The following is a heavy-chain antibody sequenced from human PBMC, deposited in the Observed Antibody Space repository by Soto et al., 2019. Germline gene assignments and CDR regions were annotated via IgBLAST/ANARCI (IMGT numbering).Heavy chain of an antibody. Sequence: SLRLSCAASGFAFSNYAMSCVLQAPGKGLEWVSVISGSGGSTYYADSVKGRFTISRDNSKNTLYLQMNSLRAEDTAVYYCAKVTRNIAAAATRGWFDPWGQGTLVTVSS. D-gene: IGHD6-13*01. J-gene: IGHJ5*02. CDR2: ISGSGGST. CDR3: AKVTRNIAAAATRGWFDP. CDR1: GFAFSNYA. V-gene: IGHV3-23*01.